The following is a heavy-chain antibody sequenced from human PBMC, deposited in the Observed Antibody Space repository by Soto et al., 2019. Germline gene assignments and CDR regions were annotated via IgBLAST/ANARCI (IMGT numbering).Heavy chain of an antibody. CDR3: ASGLLQLPEGYYYYYMDV. Sequence: GGSLRLSCAASGFTFSDYYMSWIRQAPGKGVEWVSYISSSGSTIYYADSVKGRFTISRDNAKNSLYLQMNSLRAEDTAVYYCASGLLQLPEGYYYYYMDVWGKGTTVTVSS. CDR2: ISSSGSTI. J-gene: IGHJ6*03. D-gene: IGHD6-6*01. V-gene: IGHV3-11*01. CDR1: GFTFSDYY.